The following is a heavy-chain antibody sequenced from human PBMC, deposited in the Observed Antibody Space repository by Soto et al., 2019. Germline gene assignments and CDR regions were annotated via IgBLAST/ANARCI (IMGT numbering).Heavy chain of an antibody. CDR3: AKFRSSGWTNHYYTMDV. D-gene: IGHD6-19*01. CDR1: GYSFPTYW. Sequence: PGESLKISCQGSGYSFPTYWIGWVRQVPEKGLEWMGIIYPGDSTTRYNPPFQGQVTFSADKSINTAYLQWSSLKASDTAIYFCAKFRSSGWTNHYYTMDVWGQGTTVTVSS. V-gene: IGHV5-51*01. CDR2: IYPGDSTT. J-gene: IGHJ6*02.